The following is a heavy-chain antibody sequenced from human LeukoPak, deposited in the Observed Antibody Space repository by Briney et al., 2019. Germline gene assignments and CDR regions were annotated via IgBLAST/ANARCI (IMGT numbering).Heavy chain of an antibody. J-gene: IGHJ6*02. Sequence: HPGGSLRLSCAASGFTFSSYAMSWVRQAPGKGLEWVSAISGSGGSTYYADSVKGRFTISRDNSKNTLYLQMNSLRAEDTAVYYCAILPDCSGGSCYSRLRLKYYYYGMDVWGQGTTVTVSS. CDR1: GFTFSSYA. CDR3: AILPDCSGGSCYSRLRLKYYYYGMDV. D-gene: IGHD2-15*01. CDR2: ISGSGGST. V-gene: IGHV3-23*01.